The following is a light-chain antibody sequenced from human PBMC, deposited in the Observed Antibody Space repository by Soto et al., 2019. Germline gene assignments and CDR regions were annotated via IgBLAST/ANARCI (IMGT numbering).Light chain of an antibody. Sequence: EIVLTQSPATLSLSPGERATLSCRASQSVSSYLAWYQQKPGQAPRLLIYDASNRATGIPARFSGSGSGTDFTLTISSREPEDFAVYYCRQRSNWPLTFGGGTKVDIK. CDR2: DAS. J-gene: IGKJ4*01. CDR3: RQRSNWPLT. V-gene: IGKV3-11*01. CDR1: QSVSSY.